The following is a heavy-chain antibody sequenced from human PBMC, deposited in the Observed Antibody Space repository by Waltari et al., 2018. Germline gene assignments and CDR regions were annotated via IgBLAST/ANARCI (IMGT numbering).Heavy chain of an antibody. CDR3: ARLLGLENSSSWPD. D-gene: IGHD6-13*01. Sequence: EVQLVESGGGLVQPGGSLRLSCAASGFTFSSYWMSWVRQAPGKGLEWVANIKQDGSEKYYLDSVKGRFTISRDNAKNSLYLQMNSLRAEDTAVYYCARLLGLENSSSWPDWGQGTLVTVSS. CDR1: GFTFSSYW. CDR2: IKQDGSEK. J-gene: IGHJ4*02. V-gene: IGHV3-7*01.